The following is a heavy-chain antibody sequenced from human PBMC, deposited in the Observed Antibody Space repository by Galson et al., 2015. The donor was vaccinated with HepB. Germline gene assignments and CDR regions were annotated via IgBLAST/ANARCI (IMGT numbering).Heavy chain of an antibody. D-gene: IGHD3-10*01. CDR3: ARGVWFGESYYYYGMDV. CDR2: IYYSGST. Sequence: ETLSLTCTVSGGSISSYYWSWIRQPPGKGLEWIGYIYYSGSTNYNPSLKSRVTISVDTSKNQFSLKLSSVTAADTAVYYCARGVWFGESYYYYGMDVWGQGTTVTVSS. J-gene: IGHJ6*02. V-gene: IGHV4-59*01. CDR1: GGSISSYY.